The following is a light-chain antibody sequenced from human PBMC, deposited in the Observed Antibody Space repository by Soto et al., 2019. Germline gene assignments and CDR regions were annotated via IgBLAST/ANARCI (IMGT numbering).Light chain of an antibody. CDR1: SSNIGSNL. CDR3: AAWDDSLNGGV. CDR2: NNN. V-gene: IGLV1-44*01. J-gene: IGLJ1*01. Sequence: QSVLTQPPSASGTPGQRVTISCSGSSSNIGSNLVNWYQQFPGTAPKLLIYNNNQRPPGVPGRFSGSKSGTSASLAVSGLQSEDEADYYCAAWDDSLNGGVFGTGTKVTVL.